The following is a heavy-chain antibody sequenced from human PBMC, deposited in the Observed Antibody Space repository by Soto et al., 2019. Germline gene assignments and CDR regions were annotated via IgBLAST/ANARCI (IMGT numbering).Heavy chain of an antibody. CDR2: IYHSGST. J-gene: IGHJ2*01. D-gene: IGHD4-17*01. V-gene: IGHV4-4*02. Sequence: QVQLQESGPGLVKPSGTLSLTCAVSGGSISSSNWWSWVRQPPGKGLEWIGEIYHSGSTNYNPSLECRVTLSVDKFKTQFSVTLNSVTAADTAVYYCARVTFAYGDYGYFDLWGRGTLVTVS. CDR1: GGSISSSNW. CDR3: ARVTFAYGDYGYFDL.